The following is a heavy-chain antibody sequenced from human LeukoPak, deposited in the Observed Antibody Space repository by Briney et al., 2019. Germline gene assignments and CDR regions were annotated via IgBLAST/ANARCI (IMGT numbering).Heavy chain of an antibody. CDR2: ISWNSGSI. J-gene: IGHJ4*02. CDR1: GFTFDDYA. D-gene: IGHD6-13*01. CDR3: AKDMSGGTAAALGFDY. V-gene: IGHV3-9*01. Sequence: GRSLRLSCAASGFTFDDYAMHWVRQAPGKGLEWVSGISWNSGSIGYADSVKGRFTISRDNAKNFLYLQMNSLRAEDTALYYCAKDMSGGTAAALGFDYWDQGTLVTVSS.